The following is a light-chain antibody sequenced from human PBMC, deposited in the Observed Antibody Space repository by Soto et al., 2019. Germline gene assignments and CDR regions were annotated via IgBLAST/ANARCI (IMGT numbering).Light chain of an antibody. CDR1: SSDVGNYNL. CDR3: CSYAGSRTYV. V-gene: IGLV2-23*01. Sequence: QSALTQPASVSGSPGQSITISCTGTSSDVGNYNLVSWYQHHPGKAPKLMIYEGSKRPSGVSDRFSGSKSGNTASLTISGLQAEDEADYYCCSYAGSRTYVFGTGTKLTVL. J-gene: IGLJ1*01. CDR2: EGS.